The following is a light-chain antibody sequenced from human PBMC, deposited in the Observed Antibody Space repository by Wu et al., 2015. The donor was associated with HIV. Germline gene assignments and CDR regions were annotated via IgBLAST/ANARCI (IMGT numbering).Light chain of an antibody. J-gene: IGKJ3*01. CDR2: GAS. CDR1: QSVSSSY. Sequence: EIVLTQSPGTLSLSPGERATLSCRASQSVSSSYLAWYQQKPGQAPRLLIYGASSRATGIPDRFSGSGSGTDFTLTISRLEPEDFAVYYCQQYGSSPLASAFGPGPK. V-gene: IGKV3-20*01. CDR3: QQYGSSPLASA.